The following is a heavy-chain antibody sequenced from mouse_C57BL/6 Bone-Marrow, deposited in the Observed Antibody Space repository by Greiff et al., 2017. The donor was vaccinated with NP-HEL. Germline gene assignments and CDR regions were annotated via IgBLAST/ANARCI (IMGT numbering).Heavy chain of an antibody. CDR2: IHPNSGST. J-gene: IGHJ1*03. D-gene: IGHD2-5*01. CDR3: ARRGYSNYVGDFDV. CDR1: GYTFTSYW. Sequence: QVQLQQPGAELVKPGASVKLSCKASGYTFTSYWMHWVKQRPGQGLEWIGMIHPNSGSTNYNEKFKSKATLTVDKSSSTAYMQLSSLTSEDSAVYYCARRGYSNYVGDFDVWGTGTTVTVSS. V-gene: IGHV1-64*01.